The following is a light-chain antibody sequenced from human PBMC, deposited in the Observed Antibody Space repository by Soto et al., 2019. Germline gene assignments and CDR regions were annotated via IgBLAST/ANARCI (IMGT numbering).Light chain of an antibody. Sequence: EIVMTQSPASLSVSSGESATLSCRASQNVATNLAWYQHKPGQPPRLLIYGATPRATGVPARFSGRGSGTYFTLTNRGPQSEDSALYYCQQYNDWPPEDTFGQGTKLEIK. CDR3: QQYNDWPPEDT. CDR1: QNVATN. V-gene: IGKV3-15*01. J-gene: IGKJ2*01. CDR2: GAT.